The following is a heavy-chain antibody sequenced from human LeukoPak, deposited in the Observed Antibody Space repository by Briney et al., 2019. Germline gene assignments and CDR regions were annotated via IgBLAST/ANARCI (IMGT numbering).Heavy chain of an antibody. CDR3: ARGSRRDGYNTLVDS. V-gene: IGHV1-8*01. Sequence: GASVKVSCKASGYTFTSYDINWVRQATGQGLEWMGWMNPNSGNTGYAQKFQGRVTMTKNISITTAYMELSSLRSDDTAVYFCARGSRRDGYNTLVDSWGQGTLVTVSS. CDR1: GYTFTSYD. CDR2: MNPNSGNT. J-gene: IGHJ4*02. D-gene: IGHD5-24*01.